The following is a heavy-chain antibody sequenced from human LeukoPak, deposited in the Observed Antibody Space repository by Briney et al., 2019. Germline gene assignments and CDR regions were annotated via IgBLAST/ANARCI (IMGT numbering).Heavy chain of an antibody. CDR1: GYTFTGYY. V-gene: IGHV1-2*02. D-gene: IGHD3-22*01. J-gene: IGHJ4*02. Sequence: GASVKVSCKASGYTFTGYYMHWVRQAPGPGLEWMGWINPNSGGTNYAQKFQGRVTMTRDTSISTAYMELSRLRSDDTAVYYCAREDYYDSSGYYYEPSGFDYWGQGTLVTVSS. CDR3: AREDYYDSSGYYYEPSGFDY. CDR2: INPNSGGT.